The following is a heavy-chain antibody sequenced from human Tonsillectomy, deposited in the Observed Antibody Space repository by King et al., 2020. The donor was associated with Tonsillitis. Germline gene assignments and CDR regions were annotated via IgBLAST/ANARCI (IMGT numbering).Heavy chain of an antibody. CDR2: ISGSGCST. D-gene: IGHD2-2*01. Sequence: QLVESGGGLVQPGGSLRLSCAASGFTFSSYAMSWVRHAPGKGLEWVSAISGSGCSTYYADSVKSRFTISRDNSKNPLYLQMNSLRAEDTAVYYCAKNHPYCSSTSCYYYYYMDVWGKGTTVTVSS. CDR1: GFTFSSYA. J-gene: IGHJ6*03. V-gene: IGHV3-23*04. CDR3: AKNHPYCSSTSCYYYYYMDV.